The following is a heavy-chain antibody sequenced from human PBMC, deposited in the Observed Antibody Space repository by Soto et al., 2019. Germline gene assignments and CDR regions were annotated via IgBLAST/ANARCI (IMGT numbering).Heavy chain of an antibody. CDR2: IYSGGST. CDR1: GFTVSSNY. CDR3: ARVSFISTRCYDY. Sequence: EVQLVESGGGLIQPGGSLRLSCAASGFTVSSNYMSWVRQAPGKGLEWVSVIYSGGSTYYADSVKGRFTISRDNSKNTLYLQMNSLRAEDTAVYYCARVSFISTRCYDYWGQGTLVTVSS. V-gene: IGHV3-53*01. D-gene: IGHD2-2*01. J-gene: IGHJ4*02.